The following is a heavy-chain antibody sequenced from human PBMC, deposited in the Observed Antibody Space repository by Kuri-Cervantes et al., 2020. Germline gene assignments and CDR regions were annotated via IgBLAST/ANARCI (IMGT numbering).Heavy chain of an antibody. CDR2: IIPIFGTA. Sequence: SVKVSCKASGGTFSSYAISWVRQAPGQGLEWMGGIIPIFGTANYAQKFQGRVTITADESTSTAYMELNSLRSEDTAVYYCASIARAETCSSTSCPFDYWGQGTLVTVSS. D-gene: IGHD2-2*01. J-gene: IGHJ4*02. CDR1: GGTFSSYA. V-gene: IGHV1-69*13. CDR3: ASIARAETCSSTSCPFDY.